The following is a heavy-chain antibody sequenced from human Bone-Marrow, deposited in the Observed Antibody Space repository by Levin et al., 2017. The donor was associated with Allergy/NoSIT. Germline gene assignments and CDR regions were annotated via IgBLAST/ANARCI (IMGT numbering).Heavy chain of an antibody. Sequence: PSETLSLTCSVSGGSISGHYWTWIRQPPGKALEWIAYFYHNGGTNSNPSLTRRLTISGDTSKNQFSLTLSSVTAADTAVYYCATVGVSSGTFDTWGPGTLVTVSS. CDR1: GGSISGHY. D-gene: IGHD6-19*01. CDR2: FYHNGGT. J-gene: IGHJ4*02. V-gene: IGHV4-59*11. CDR3: ATVGVSSGTFDT.